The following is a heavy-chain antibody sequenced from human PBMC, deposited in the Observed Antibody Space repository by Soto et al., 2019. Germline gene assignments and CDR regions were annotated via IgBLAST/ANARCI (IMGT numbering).Heavy chain of an antibody. CDR1: GFTFSNYA. V-gene: IGHV3-23*01. J-gene: IGHJ4*02. D-gene: IGHD3-10*01. CDR3: AKASGESYPGSRLFDY. CDR2: ITNTGGDT. Sequence: PGGSLRLSCAASGFTFSNYAMSWVRQAPGKGLEWVSVITNTGGDTLNADSVEGRFTISRDNSKNTLYLQMNSLRAEDAAIYYCAKASGESYPGSRLFDYWGQGTRVTVSS.